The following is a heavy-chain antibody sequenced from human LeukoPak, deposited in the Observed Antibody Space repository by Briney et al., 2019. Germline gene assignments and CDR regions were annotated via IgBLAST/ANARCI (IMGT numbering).Heavy chain of an antibody. Sequence: QPGRSLRLSCAASGFTFSSYAMHWVRQAPGKGLEWVAVISYDGSNKYYADSVKGRFTISRDNSKNTLYLQMNSLRAEDTAVYYCARDSVPKGAPFDYWGQGTLVTVSS. CDR1: GFTFSSYA. D-gene: IGHD4/OR15-4a*01. J-gene: IGHJ4*02. CDR3: ARDSVPKGAPFDY. V-gene: IGHV3-30*04. CDR2: ISYDGSNK.